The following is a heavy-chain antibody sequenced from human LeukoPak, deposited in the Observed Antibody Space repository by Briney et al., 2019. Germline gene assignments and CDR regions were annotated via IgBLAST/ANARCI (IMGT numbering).Heavy chain of an antibody. CDR1: GFTFSSYA. D-gene: IGHD3-22*01. CDR2: ISGSGGST. J-gene: IGHJ4*02. CDR3: AKVRRYYDSAGY. V-gene: IGHV3-23*01. Sequence: GGSLRLSCAASGFTFSSYAMSWVRQAPGKGLEWVSGISGSGGSTYYADSVKGRFTLSRDNSKNTLYLQMNSLRAEDTAVYYCAKVRRYYDSAGYWGQGTLVTVSS.